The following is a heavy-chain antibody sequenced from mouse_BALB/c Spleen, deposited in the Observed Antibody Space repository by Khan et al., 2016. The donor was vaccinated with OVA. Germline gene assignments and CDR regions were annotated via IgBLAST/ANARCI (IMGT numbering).Heavy chain of an antibody. Sequence: QVTLTESGPGILQPSQTLSLTCSFSGFSLSSSGMGVAWIRQPSGKGLEWLAHIWWDDDKRYNPVLESRLTISKDNSSYQVLLKIASGDTADTGTYYGARIGWLLDYAMDYWGQGTSVTVSS. CDR2: IWWDDDK. D-gene: IGHD2-3*01. J-gene: IGHJ4*01. CDR1: GFSLSSSGMG. V-gene: IGHV8-8*01. CDR3: ARIGWLLDYAMDY.